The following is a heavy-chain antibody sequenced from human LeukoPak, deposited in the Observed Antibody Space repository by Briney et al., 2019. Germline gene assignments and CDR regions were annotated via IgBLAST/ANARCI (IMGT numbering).Heavy chain of an antibody. V-gene: IGHV4-59*01. CDR1: GGSISSYY. J-gene: IGHJ4*02. D-gene: IGHD3-22*01. CDR2: IYYSGIT. Sequence: SETLSVTCTVSGGSISSYYWSWLRQPPGKGLEWIGFIYYSGITDYNPSLKSRVTISVDTSKNQFSLKLSSVTAADTAVYYCARLRALSYYDSSGDLYYFEYWGQGTLVTVSS. CDR3: ARLRALSYYDSSGDLYYFEY.